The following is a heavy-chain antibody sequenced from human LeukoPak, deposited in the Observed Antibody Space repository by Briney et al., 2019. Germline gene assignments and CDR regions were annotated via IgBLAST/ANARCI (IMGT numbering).Heavy chain of an antibody. Sequence: GGSLGLSCAASGFTFSNYAMSWVRQAPGKGLEWVSAISDSSGNTYCADSVKGRFTISRDNSKNTLYLQMNSLRAEDTAVYYCAKDQPSCGTTKSCYTGNFDYWGQGTLVTVSS. D-gene: IGHD2-2*02. CDR1: GFTFSNYA. CDR3: AKDQPSCGTTKSCYTGNFDY. J-gene: IGHJ4*02. V-gene: IGHV3-23*01. CDR2: ISDSSGNT.